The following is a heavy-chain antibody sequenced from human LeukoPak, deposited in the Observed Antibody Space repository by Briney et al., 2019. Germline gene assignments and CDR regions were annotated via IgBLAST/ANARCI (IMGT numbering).Heavy chain of an antibody. CDR3: ARRRDERGYKDIFDI. D-gene: IGHD5-18*01. CDR1: GYTFTSYD. CDR2: INPNSGGT. V-gene: IGHV1-2*02. Sequence: ASVKVSCKASGYTFTSYDINWVRQATGQGLEWMGWINPNSGGTNYAQKFQGRVTMTRDTSTSTAYLQWSSLKASDTAMYYCARRRDERGYKDIFDIWGQGTMVTVSS. J-gene: IGHJ3*02.